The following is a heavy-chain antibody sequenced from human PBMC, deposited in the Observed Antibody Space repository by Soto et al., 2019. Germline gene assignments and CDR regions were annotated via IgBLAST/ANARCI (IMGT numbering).Heavy chain of an antibody. V-gene: IGHV3-49*03. J-gene: IGHJ4*02. Sequence: GGSLRLSCTASGFTFGDYAMSWFRQAPGKGLEWVGFIRSKAYGGTTEYAASVKGRFTISRDDSKSIAYLQMNSLKTEDTAVYYCTRIDGFGELVVDYWGQGTLVTVSS. CDR1: GFTFGDYA. CDR3: TRIDGFGELVVDY. CDR2: IRSKAYGGTT. D-gene: IGHD3-10*01.